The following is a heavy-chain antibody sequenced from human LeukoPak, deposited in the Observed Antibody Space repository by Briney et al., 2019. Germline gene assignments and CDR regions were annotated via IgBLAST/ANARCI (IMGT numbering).Heavy chain of an antibody. CDR3: AGVRGIIDY. J-gene: IGHJ4*02. D-gene: IGHD3-10*01. CDR2: INHSGST. V-gene: IGHV4-34*01. Sequence: SETLSLTCAVYGGSFSGYYWSWIRQPPGKGLEWIGEINHSGSTNYNPSLKSRVTISVDTSKNQFSLKLSSVTAADTAVYYCAGVRGIIDYWGQGTLVTVSS. CDR1: GGSFSGYY.